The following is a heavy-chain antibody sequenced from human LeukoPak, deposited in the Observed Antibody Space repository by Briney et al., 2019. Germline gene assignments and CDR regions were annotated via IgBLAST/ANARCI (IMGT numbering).Heavy chain of an antibody. CDR1: GYSFTSYW. V-gene: IGHV5-51*01. Sequence: GESLKISCKGSGYSFTSYWIGWVRPMPGKGLEWMGIIYPGDSDTRYSPSFQGQVTISADKSISTAYLQWSSLKASDTAMYYCARQNYYDSSGSTPFDYWGQGTLVTVSS. CDR2: IYPGDSDT. J-gene: IGHJ4*02. D-gene: IGHD3-22*01. CDR3: ARQNYYDSSGSTPFDY.